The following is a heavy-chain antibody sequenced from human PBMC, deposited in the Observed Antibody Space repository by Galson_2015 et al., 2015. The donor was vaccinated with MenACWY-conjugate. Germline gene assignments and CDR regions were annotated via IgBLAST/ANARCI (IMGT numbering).Heavy chain of an antibody. J-gene: IGHJ6*02. CDR1: GLTVSSNY. D-gene: IGHD3-10*01. Sequence: SLRLSCAASGLTVSSNYMSWVRQAPGKGLEWVSIIYSGGNTYYADSVKGRVTISRDNSKNTLYLQMNSLRAEDTAVYYCARDRRFCSRGVVTSSRMDAWGLGTTVTVSS. V-gene: IGHV3-53*01. CDR3: ARDRRFCSRGVVTSSRMDA. CDR2: IYSGGNT.